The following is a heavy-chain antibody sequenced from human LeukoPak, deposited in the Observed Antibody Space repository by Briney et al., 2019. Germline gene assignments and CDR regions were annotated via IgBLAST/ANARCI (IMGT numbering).Heavy chain of an antibody. V-gene: IGHV5-51*01. Sequence: GESLKISCQGSGYSFTNNWIAWVRQMSGKGLEFMGFIYPGDSNTRYSPSFQGQVTISADKSISTAYLQRSSLKASDTAMYYCARLKYGDYEPFEYWAREPWSPSPQ. J-gene: IGHJ4*02. CDR1: GYSFTNNW. D-gene: IGHD4-17*01. CDR2: IYPGDSNT. CDR3: ARLKYGDYEPFEY.